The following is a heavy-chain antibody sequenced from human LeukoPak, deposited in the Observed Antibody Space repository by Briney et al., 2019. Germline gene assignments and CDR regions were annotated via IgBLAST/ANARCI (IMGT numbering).Heavy chain of an antibody. CDR1: GGSISSYY. Sequence: PSETLSPTCTVSGGSISSYYWSWIRQPPGKGLEWIGYIYTSGSTNYNPSLKSRVTISVDTSKNQFSLKLSSVTAADTAVYYCARSGPRYFEGPNAFDIWGQGTMVTVSS. J-gene: IGHJ3*02. D-gene: IGHD3-9*01. V-gene: IGHV4-4*09. CDR3: ARSGPRYFEGPNAFDI. CDR2: IYTSGST.